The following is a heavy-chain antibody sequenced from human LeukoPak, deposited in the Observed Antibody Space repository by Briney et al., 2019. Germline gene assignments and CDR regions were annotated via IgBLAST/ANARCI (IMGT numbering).Heavy chain of an antibody. CDR2: INSDGTST. CDR1: GFTFSNYW. CDR3: VAARADFDY. Sequence: GGPLRLSCAASGFTFSNYWMHWVRQAPGKGLVWVSRINSDGTSTTYADPVKGRFTISRDTAKNSLYLQMNSLRAEDTAVYYCVAARADFDYWGQGTLATVSS. J-gene: IGHJ4*02. D-gene: IGHD2-15*01. V-gene: IGHV3-74*01.